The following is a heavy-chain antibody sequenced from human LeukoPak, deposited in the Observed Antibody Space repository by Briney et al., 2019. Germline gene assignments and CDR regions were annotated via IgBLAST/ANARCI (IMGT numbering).Heavy chain of an antibody. D-gene: IGHD4-17*01. CDR3: ARGPPWWYGDYTLEKSSHGWLLTHGDSRYNWFDP. CDR1: GGTFSSYA. CDR2: IIPIFGTA. Sequence: GASVKVSCKASGGTFSSYAISWVRQAPGQGLEWMGGIIPIFGTANYAQKFQGRVTITADESTSTAYMELSSLRSEDTAVYYCARGPPWWYGDYTLEKSSHGWLLTHGDSRYNWFDPWGQGTLVTVSS. J-gene: IGHJ5*02. V-gene: IGHV1-69*01.